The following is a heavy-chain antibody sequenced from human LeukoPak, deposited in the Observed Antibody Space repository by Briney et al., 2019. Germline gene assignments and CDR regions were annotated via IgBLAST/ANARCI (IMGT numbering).Heavy chain of an antibody. V-gene: IGHV4-59*01. CDR1: GGSISSYY. D-gene: IGHD6-19*01. J-gene: IGHJ4*02. CDR2: IYYSGST. Sequence: SENLSLTCTVSGGSISSYYWSWIRQPPGKGLEWIGYIYYSGSTNYNPSLKSRVTISVDTSKNQFSMKLSSVTAADTAVYYCARALREDGSSGWYSYYWGQGTPVTVSS. CDR3: ARALREDGSSGWYSYY.